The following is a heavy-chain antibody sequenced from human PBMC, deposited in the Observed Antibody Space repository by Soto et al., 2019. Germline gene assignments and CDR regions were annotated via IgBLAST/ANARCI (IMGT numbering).Heavy chain of an antibody. D-gene: IGHD3-22*01. Sequence: QVQLVQSGAEVKKPWSSVKVSCKASGGTFSSYAISWVRQAPGQGLEWMGGIIPIFGTANYAQKFQGRVTITADESTSTAYMELSSLRSEDTAVYYCASTVIGGGGWNWFDPWGQGTLVTVSS. CDR3: ASTVIGGGGWNWFDP. V-gene: IGHV1-69*01. CDR2: IIPIFGTA. J-gene: IGHJ5*02. CDR1: GGTFSSYA.